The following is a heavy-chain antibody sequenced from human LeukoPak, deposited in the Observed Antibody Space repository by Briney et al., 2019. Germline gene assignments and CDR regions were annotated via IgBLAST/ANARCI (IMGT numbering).Heavy chain of an antibody. J-gene: IGHJ5*02. Sequence: ASVKVSCKASGYTFTGYYMHWVRQAPGQGLEWMGWINPNSGGTNYAQKFQDRVTLTRDTSISTAYMDLASLTSDDTAVYYCATDRPHQRLIPWGQGTLVTVSS. V-gene: IGHV1-2*02. CDR3: ATDRPHQRLIP. CDR1: GYTFTGYY. CDR2: INPNSGGT. D-gene: IGHD2-2*01.